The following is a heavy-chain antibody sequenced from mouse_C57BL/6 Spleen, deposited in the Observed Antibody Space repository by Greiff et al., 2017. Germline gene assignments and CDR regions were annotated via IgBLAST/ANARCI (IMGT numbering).Heavy chain of an antibody. CDR1: GFTFSDYG. J-gene: IGHJ2*01. Sequence: EVKLMESGGGLVKPGGSLKLSCAASGFTFSDYGMHWVRQAPEKGLEWVAYISSGSSTIYYADTVKGRFTISRDNAKNTLFLQMTSLRSEDTAMYYCARSFITTVVDYYFDYWGQGTTLTVSS. D-gene: IGHD1-1*01. V-gene: IGHV5-17*01. CDR2: ISSGSSTI. CDR3: ARSFITTVVDYYFDY.